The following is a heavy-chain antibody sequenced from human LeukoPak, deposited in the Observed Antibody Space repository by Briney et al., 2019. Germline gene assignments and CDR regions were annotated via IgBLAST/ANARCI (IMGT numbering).Heavy chain of an antibody. V-gene: IGHV3-30*04. Sequence: GGSLRLSCAASGFTFSSYAMHWVRQAPGKGLEWVAVISYDGSNKYHADSVKGRFTISRDNSKNTLYLQMSSLRAEDTAVYYCASERKAAYDILTGYYGMDVWGQGTTVTVSS. CDR2: ISYDGSNK. CDR3: ASERKAAYDILTGYYGMDV. J-gene: IGHJ6*02. D-gene: IGHD3-9*01. CDR1: GFTFSSYA.